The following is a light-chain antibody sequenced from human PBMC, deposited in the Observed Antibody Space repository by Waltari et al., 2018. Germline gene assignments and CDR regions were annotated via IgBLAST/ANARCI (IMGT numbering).Light chain of an antibody. CDR1: SSDVGGYTS. CDR2: EVS. Sequence: QSALPQPPSASGSPGQSVTISSTRTSSDVGGYTSASWYQQHPGKAPKLMIDEVSKRPSGVPDRFSGSKSGNTASLTVSGLQAEDEADYYCSLYAGSNNLGVFGTGTKVTVL. J-gene: IGLJ1*01. CDR3: SLYAGSNNLGV. V-gene: IGLV2-8*01.